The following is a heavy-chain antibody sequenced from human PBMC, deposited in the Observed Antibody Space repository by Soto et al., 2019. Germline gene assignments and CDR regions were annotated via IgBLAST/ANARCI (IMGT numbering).Heavy chain of an antibody. CDR3: AKRVYSGGGSYSLGCDF. J-gene: IGHJ4*02. CDR1: GFTFSNYG. V-gene: IGHV3-23*01. Sequence: GGSLRLSCAASGFTFSNYGMSWVRQAPGKGLEWVSAISGSGADTNYADSVKGRFIISRDNSKNTLYLQMNSLRAEDTAVYYCAKRVYSGGGSYSLGCDFWGQGTLVTVSS. D-gene: IGHD3-10*01. CDR2: ISGSGADT.